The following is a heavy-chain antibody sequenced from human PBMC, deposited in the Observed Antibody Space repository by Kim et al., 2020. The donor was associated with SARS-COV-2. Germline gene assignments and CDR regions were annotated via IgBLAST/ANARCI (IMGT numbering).Heavy chain of an antibody. CDR1: GFTFSSYA. CDR3: AKGYCSGGSCWGVDY. CDR2: IYSGGSST. Sequence: GGSLRLSCAASGFTFSSYAMSWVRQAPGKGLEWVSVIYSGGSSTYYADSVKGRFTISRDNSKNTLYLQMNSLRAEDTAVYYCAKGYCSGGSCWGVDYWGQGTLVTVSS. D-gene: IGHD2-15*01. J-gene: IGHJ4*02. V-gene: IGHV3-23*03.